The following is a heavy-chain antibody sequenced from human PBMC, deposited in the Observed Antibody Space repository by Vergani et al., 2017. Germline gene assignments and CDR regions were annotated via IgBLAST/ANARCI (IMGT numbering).Heavy chain of an antibody. J-gene: IGHJ4*02. D-gene: IGHD1-20*01. CDR2: ICTSGST. CDR3: ARWITGTTHFDY. CDR1: GGSISSGSYC. V-gene: IGHV4-61*02. Sequence: QVQLQESGPGLVKPSQTLSLTCTVSGGSISSGSYCWSWIRQPAGKGLEWIGRICTSGSTNYNPSLKSRVTISVDTSKNQFSLKLSSVTAADTAVYYCARWITGTTHFDYWGQGTLVTVSS.